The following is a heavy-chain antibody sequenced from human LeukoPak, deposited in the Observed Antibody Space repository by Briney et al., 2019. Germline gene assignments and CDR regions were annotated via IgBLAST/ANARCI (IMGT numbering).Heavy chain of an antibody. CDR3: ARTGGYSFGFDY. CDR1: GGSISGYY. Sequence: SETLSLTCTVSGGSISGYYWSWIRQPPGKGLEWIGYIYYSGSTNYSPSLKSRVTIAVDTSKSQFSLKVSSVTAADTAVYYCARTGGYSFGFDYWGQGTLVTVSS. CDR2: IYYSGST. D-gene: IGHD5-18*01. V-gene: IGHV4-59*01. J-gene: IGHJ4*02.